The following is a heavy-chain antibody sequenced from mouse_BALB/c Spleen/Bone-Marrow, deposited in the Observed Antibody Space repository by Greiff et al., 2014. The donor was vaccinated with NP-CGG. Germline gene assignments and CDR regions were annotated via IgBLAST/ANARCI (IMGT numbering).Heavy chain of an antibody. CDR1: GFTFSSYA. CDR2: ISSGGST. V-gene: IGHV5-6-5*01. Sequence: EVHLVESGGGSVKPGGSLKLSCAASGFTFSSYAMSWVRQTPEKRLEWVASISSGGSTYYPDSVKGRFTISRDNARNILYLQMSSLRSEDTAMYYCAKRGAYGNFWFAYWGQGTLVTVSA. CDR3: AKRGAYGNFWFAY. D-gene: IGHD2-10*02. J-gene: IGHJ3*01.